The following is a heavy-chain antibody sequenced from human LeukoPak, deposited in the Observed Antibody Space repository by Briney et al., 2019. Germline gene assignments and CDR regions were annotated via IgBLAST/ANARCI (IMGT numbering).Heavy chain of an antibody. J-gene: IGHJ5*02. Sequence: GGSLRLSCAASGITFSSYGMHWVRQAPGKGLEWVAFIRYDGSNKYYADSVKGRFTISRDNSKNTLYLQMNSLRAEDTAVYYCAKDLERENWFDPWGQGTLVTVSS. CDR3: AKDLERENWFDP. V-gene: IGHV3-30*02. CDR1: GITFSSYG. CDR2: IRYDGSNK.